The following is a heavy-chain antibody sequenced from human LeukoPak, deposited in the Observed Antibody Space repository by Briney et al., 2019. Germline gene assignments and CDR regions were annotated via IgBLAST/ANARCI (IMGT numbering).Heavy chain of an antibody. D-gene: IGHD2-8*01. Sequence: GESLKISCRGSGYTFTNYWIGWVRQMPGKGLEWMGVMHPGNSDTRYSPSFHGQVTISADRTINTAYLQWNSLQASDTAMYYCARLPVVYGEFEDFWGQGTLVTVSS. J-gene: IGHJ4*02. CDR1: GYTFTNYW. CDR2: MHPGNSDT. CDR3: ARLPVVYGEFEDF. V-gene: IGHV5-51*01.